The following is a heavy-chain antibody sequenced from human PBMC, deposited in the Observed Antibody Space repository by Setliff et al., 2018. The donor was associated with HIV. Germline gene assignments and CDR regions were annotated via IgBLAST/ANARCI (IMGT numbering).Heavy chain of an antibody. CDR2: VFYNGDT. J-gene: IGHJ4*02. CDR1: GDSISSYY. D-gene: IGHD3-3*01. CDR3: ARQMTIPGVAVTPVDY. Sequence: SETLSLTCTVSGDSISSYYWNWIRQPPGKALEWIGYVFYNGDTAYNPSLKSRLTISVDTSKSQFSLKLTSVTAADTAVYYCARQMTIPGVAVTPVDYWGQGALVTVS. V-gene: IGHV4-59*08.